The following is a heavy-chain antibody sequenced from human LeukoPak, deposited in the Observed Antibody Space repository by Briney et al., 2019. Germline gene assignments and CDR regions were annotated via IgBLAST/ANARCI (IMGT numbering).Heavy chain of an antibody. CDR2: ISSSSTYI. V-gene: IGHV3-21*01. CDR1: GFTFTSYS. Sequence: GGSLRLSCAASGFTFTSYSMNWVRQAPGRGLEWVSSISSSSTYIYYADSVKGRFTISRDNAKNSLYLQINSLRAEDTAVYYCAKGGCSSTSCYFDYWGQGTLVTVSS. D-gene: IGHD2-2*01. CDR3: AKGGCSSTSCYFDY. J-gene: IGHJ4*02.